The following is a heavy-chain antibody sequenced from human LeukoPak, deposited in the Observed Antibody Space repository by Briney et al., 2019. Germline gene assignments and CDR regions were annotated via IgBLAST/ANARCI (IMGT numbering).Heavy chain of an antibody. CDR1: GFTFSSYG. J-gene: IGHJ6*03. CDR3: AKCTGYYYYYMDV. V-gene: IGHV3-23*01. D-gene: IGHD2-8*01. Sequence: GGSLRLSCAASGFTFSSYGMSWVRQAPGKGLEWVSAISGSGGSTYYADSVKGRFTISRDNSKNTLYLQMNSLRAEDTAVYYCAKCTGYYYYYMDVWGKGTTVTVSS. CDR2: ISGSGGST.